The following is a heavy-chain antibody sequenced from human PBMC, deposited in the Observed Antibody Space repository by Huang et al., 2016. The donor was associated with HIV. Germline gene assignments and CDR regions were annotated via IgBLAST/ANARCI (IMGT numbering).Heavy chain of an antibody. CDR3: ARDYYDSRGYDIHAVVDY. Sequence: QVQLVQSGSELRKPGASVKVSCQASGYTFTRYAMNWGRQAPGQGREWMGWINTNTGNPTYAQAFTGRFVLSLDTSVSTAYLQISSLEAEDTAVYYCARDYYDSRGYDIHAVVDYWGQGTLVTVSS. CDR1: GYTFTRYA. D-gene: IGHD3-22*01. V-gene: IGHV7-4-1*02. CDR2: INTNTGNP. J-gene: IGHJ4*02.